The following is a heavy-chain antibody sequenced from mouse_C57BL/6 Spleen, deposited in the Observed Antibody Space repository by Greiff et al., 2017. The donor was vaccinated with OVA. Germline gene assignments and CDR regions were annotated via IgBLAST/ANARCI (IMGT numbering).Heavy chain of an antibody. CDR1: GYTFTSYW. CDR3: ARGGQLRQFAY. CDR2: IDPSDSYT. J-gene: IGHJ3*01. D-gene: IGHD3-2*02. Sequence: QVQLQQPGAELVKPGASVKLSCKASGYTFTSYWMQWVKQRPGHGLEWIGEIDPSDSYTNYNQKFKGKATLTVDTSSSTAYMQLSSLTSEDSAVYYCARGGQLRQFAYWGQGTLVTVSA. V-gene: IGHV1-50*01.